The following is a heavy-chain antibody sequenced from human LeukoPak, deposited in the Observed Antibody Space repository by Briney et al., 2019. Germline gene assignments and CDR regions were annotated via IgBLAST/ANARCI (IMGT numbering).Heavy chain of an antibody. Sequence: GGSLRLSCAASGFTFSNAWMSWVRQAPGKGLEWVGRIKSKTDGGTTDYAAPVKGRFTILRDDSKNTLYLQMNSLKTEDTAVYYCTTVTLRLYGMDVWGQGTTVTVSS. CDR2: IKSKTDGGTT. D-gene: IGHD4-17*01. CDR1: GFTFSNAW. CDR3: TTVTLRLYGMDV. V-gene: IGHV3-15*01. J-gene: IGHJ6*02.